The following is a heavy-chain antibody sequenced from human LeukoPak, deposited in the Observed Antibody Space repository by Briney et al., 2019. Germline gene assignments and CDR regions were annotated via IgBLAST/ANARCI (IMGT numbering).Heavy chain of an antibody. V-gene: IGHV4-59*10. D-gene: IGHD4/OR15-4a*01. CDR2: IYTGGST. Sequence: PSETLSLTCAVYSRSFSGYYWSWIRQPAGKGLEWIGRIYTGGSTNYNPSFKSRVTISIDKSKNQFSLKLTSVTAADSAVYYCARGPFLGDDYDPPFRYWGQGTLVTVSS. CDR1: SRSFSGYY. CDR3: ARGPFLGDDYDPPFRY. J-gene: IGHJ4*02.